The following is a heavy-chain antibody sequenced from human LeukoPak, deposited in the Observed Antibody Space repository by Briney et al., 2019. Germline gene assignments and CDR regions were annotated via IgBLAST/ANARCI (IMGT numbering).Heavy chain of an antibody. Sequence: PGGSLRLSCAASGFTFSNAWMSWVRQAPGKGLEWVGRIKSETDGGTTDYAAPVKGRFTISRDDSKNTLYLQMNSLKTEDTAVYYCTTLPGSTVTKFYYYYYGMDVWGQGTTVTVSS. CDR1: GFTFSNAW. V-gene: IGHV3-15*01. J-gene: IGHJ6*02. D-gene: IGHD4-17*01. CDR3: TTLPGSTVTKFYYYYYGMDV. CDR2: IKSETDGGTT.